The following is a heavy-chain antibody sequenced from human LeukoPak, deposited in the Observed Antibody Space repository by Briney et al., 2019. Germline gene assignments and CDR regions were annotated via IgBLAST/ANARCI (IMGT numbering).Heavy chain of an antibody. V-gene: IGHV3-23*01. J-gene: IGHJ4*02. CDR3: AKDGGMYSSGWYRGAFFDY. D-gene: IGHD6-19*01. Sequence: QTGGSLRLSCAASGFPLRSYAVSWVRQAPGKGLEWVSAISGSGGSTYYADSVKGRFTISRDNSKNTLYLQMNSLRVEDTAVYYCAKDGGMYSSGWYRGAFFDYWGQRTMVTVSS. CDR2: ISGSGGST. CDR1: GFPLRSYA.